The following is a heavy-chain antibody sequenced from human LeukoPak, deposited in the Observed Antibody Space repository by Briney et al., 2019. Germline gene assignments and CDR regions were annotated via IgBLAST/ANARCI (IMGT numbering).Heavy chain of an antibody. J-gene: IGHJ4*02. V-gene: IGHV3-72*01. CDR2: IRNKANSYTT. CDR1: GFTFSNAW. CDR3: AREWDSGSYYLGYFDY. Sequence: GGSLRLSCAASGFTFSNAWMNWVRQAPRKGLEWVGRIRNKANSYTTEYAASVKGRFTISRDDSKNSLYLQMNSLKCEDTAVYYCAREWDSGSYYLGYFDYWGQGTLVTVSS. D-gene: IGHD1-26*01.